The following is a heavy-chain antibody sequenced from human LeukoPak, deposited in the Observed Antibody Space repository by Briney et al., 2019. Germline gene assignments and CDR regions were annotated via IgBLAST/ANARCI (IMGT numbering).Heavy chain of an antibody. CDR1: GGSISRYY. Sequence: SETLSLTCTVSGGSISRYYWSWIRQPAGKGLEWIGRIYTSGSTDYNASLKSRVSMSVDTSKNQFSLKLSSVTAADTAVFYCARENSGSYREFDYWGQGTLVTVSS. J-gene: IGHJ4*02. D-gene: IGHD1-26*01. V-gene: IGHV4-4*07. CDR2: IYTSGST. CDR3: ARENSGSYREFDY.